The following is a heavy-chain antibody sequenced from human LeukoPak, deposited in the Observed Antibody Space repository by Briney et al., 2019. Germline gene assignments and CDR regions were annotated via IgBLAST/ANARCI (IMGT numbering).Heavy chain of an antibody. CDR3: AKSLAIDY. Sequence: GRSLRLPCAASGFTFSSYGMHWVRQAPGKGLEWVAVISYDGSNKYYADSVKGRFTISRDNSKNTLYLQMNSLRAEDTAVYYCAKSLAIDYWGQGTLVTVSS. CDR1: GFTFSSYG. J-gene: IGHJ4*02. V-gene: IGHV3-30*18. CDR2: ISYDGSNK.